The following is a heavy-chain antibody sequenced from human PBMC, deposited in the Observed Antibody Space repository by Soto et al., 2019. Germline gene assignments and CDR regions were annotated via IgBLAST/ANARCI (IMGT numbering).Heavy chain of an antibody. CDR1: GLTVSSNY. CDR2: IYSGGST. V-gene: IGHV3-66*01. J-gene: IGHJ4*02. Sequence: EVQLVESGGGLVQPGGSLRLSCAASGLTVSSNYMSWVRQAPGQGLEWVSLIYSGGSTYYADSVRGRFTISRDNSKNTLYLQMNSLRAEDTAVYYCARDFYYYGSGTMGGYFDYWGQGTLVTVSS. CDR3: ARDFYYYGSGTMGGYFDY. D-gene: IGHD3-10*01.